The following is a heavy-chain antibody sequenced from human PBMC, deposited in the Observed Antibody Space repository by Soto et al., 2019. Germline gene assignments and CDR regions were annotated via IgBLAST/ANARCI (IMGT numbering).Heavy chain of an antibody. CDR3: AGYMEGIGGRGY. CDR1: GGSVTGYH. D-gene: IGHD5-12*01. Sequence: QVQLQESGPGLVKPSETLSLTCTISGGSVTGYHWSWVRQPPGKGLEWIGYTLYSWSHSGTTNYNPSLQSRVAISMDTSKNQFSLKLSSVTASDTAVYYCAGYMEGIGGRGYWGQGILVTVSS. CDR2: TLYSWSHSGTT. J-gene: IGHJ4*02. V-gene: IGHV4-59*02.